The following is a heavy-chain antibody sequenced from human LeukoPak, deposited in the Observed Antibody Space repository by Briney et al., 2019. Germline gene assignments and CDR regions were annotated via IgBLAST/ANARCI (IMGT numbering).Heavy chain of an antibody. CDR2: IKPNSGGT. V-gene: IGHV1-2*02. CDR1: GYNFTGYY. Sequence: ASVKVSCKASGYNFTGYYMHWVRQAPGQGLEWMGWIKPNSGGTNYAQKFQGRVTMTRDTSISTAYMELSRLRSDDTAVYYCARERELLHYYYYYMDVWGKGTTVTVSS. D-gene: IGHD1-26*01. CDR3: ARERELLHYYYYYMDV. J-gene: IGHJ6*03.